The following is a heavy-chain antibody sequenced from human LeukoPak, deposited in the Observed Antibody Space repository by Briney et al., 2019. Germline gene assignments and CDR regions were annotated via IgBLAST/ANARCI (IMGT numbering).Heavy chain of an antibody. CDR3: ARGVLNYDSSGYPYYFDY. V-gene: IGHV3-21*01. D-gene: IGHD3-22*01. J-gene: IGHJ4*02. CDR2: ISGSSSYI. CDR1: GFTFSSYS. Sequence: GGSLRLSCAASGFTFSSYSMNWVRQAPGKGLEWVSSISGSSSYIYYADSVKGRFTISRDNAKNSLYLQMNSLRAEDTAVYYCARGVLNYDSSGYPYYFDYWGQGTLVTVSS.